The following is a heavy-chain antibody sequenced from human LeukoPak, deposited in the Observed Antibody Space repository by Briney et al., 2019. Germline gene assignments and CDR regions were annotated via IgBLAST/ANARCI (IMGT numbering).Heavy chain of an antibody. Sequence: GRSLRLSCAVSGFSFSSYGLRWVRQAPGKGLEWVADIWYDGSNKYYADSVKGRFTISRDNSKNTLYLQMTSLRAEDTAVHYCARDRNYYGSGSSRGWFDPWGQGTLLTDSS. CDR2: IWYDGSNK. CDR1: GFSFSSYG. J-gene: IGHJ5*02. D-gene: IGHD3-10*01. V-gene: IGHV3-33*01. CDR3: ARDRNYYGSGSSRGWFDP.